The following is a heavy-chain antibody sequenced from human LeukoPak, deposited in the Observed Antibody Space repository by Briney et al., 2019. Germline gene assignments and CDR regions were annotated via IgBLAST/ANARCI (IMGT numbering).Heavy chain of an antibody. J-gene: IGHJ4*02. V-gene: IGHV3-48*01. CDR2: IDSDTYGNTI. CDR3: AREHRHYDFWSGYYSPNYFDY. D-gene: IGHD3-3*01. CDR1: GFTLSSYS. Sequence: GGSLRLSCAASGFTLSSYSINWVRQAPGKGLEWISYIDSDTYGNTIYYPHTVKGRFTISRDNAKNSLYLQMNSLRAEDTAVYYCAREHRHYDFWSGYYSPNYFDYWGQGTLVTVSS.